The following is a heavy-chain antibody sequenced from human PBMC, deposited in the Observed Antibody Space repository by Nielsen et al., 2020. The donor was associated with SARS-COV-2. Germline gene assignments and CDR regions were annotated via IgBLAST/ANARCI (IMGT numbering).Heavy chain of an antibody. D-gene: IGHD4-17*01. CDR1: GYTFTSYA. CDR2: TNAGNGNT. J-gene: IGHJ4*02. Sequence: ASVKVSCKASGYTFTSYAMHWVRQAPGQRLEWMGWTNAGNGNTKYSQKFQGRVTITRDTSASTAYMELSSLRSEDTAVYYCARDEAMTTVTTLDYWGQGTLVTVSS. CDR3: ARDEAMTTVTTLDY. V-gene: IGHV1-3*01.